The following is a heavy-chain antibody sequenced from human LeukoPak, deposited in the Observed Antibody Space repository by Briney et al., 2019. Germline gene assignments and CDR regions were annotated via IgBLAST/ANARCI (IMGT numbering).Heavy chain of an antibody. D-gene: IGHD3-10*01. J-gene: IGHJ4*02. CDR1: GFTFSSYS. CDR3: ARDQSLLWFGETKGFDY. Sequence: GGSLRLSCAASGFTFSSYSMNWVRQAPGKGLEWVSYISSSSSTIYYADSVKGRFTIPRDNAKNSLYLQMNSLRAEDTAVYYCARDQSLLWFGETKGFDYWGQGTLVTVSS. V-gene: IGHV3-48*01. CDR2: ISSSSSTI.